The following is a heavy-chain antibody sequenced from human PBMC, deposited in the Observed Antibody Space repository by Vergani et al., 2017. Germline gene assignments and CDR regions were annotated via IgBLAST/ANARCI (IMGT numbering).Heavy chain of an antibody. J-gene: IGHJ5*02. Sequence: EVQLVESGAEVKKPGESLKISCKGSGYSFTSYWIGWVRQMPGKGLEWMGIIYPGDSDTRYSPSFQGQVTISADKSISTAYLQWSSLKASDTAVYYCARARVVVDADNWFDPWGQGTLVTVSS. CDR2: IYPGDSDT. D-gene: IGHD2-15*01. CDR3: ARARVVVDADNWFDP. V-gene: IGHV5-51*01. CDR1: GYSFTSYW.